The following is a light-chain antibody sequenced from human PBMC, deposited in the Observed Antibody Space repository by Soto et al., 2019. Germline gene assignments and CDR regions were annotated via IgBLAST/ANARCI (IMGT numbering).Light chain of an antibody. J-gene: IGKJ4*01. V-gene: IGKV1-5*01. CDR2: DVS. CDR1: QSVTTW. CDR3: QRYYNAPFT. Sequence: DIQMTQSPSTVSAYVGDSVTITCRASQSVTTWLAWYQQRPGKAPKLLIYDVSSLQSGVPSRFSGSGSGTDFTLTINNLQPEDVATYYCQRYYNAPFTFGGGTKVDIK.